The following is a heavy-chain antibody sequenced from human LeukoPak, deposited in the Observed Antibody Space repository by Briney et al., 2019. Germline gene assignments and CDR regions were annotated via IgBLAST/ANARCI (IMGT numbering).Heavy chain of an antibody. V-gene: IGHV3-30-3*01. CDR2: ISYDGSNQ. D-gene: IGHD2-2*01. CDR1: GXTFSAYA. J-gene: IGHJ1*01. Sequence: GRSLRLSCAASGXTFSAYALHWVRQAPGKGLEWVALISYDGSNQYYADSVKGRFTISRDNSKNTLHLQMNALSAEDTAVYYCGRAYCSGTSCYAFGYWGQGTLVTVSS. CDR3: GRAYCSGTSCYAFGY.